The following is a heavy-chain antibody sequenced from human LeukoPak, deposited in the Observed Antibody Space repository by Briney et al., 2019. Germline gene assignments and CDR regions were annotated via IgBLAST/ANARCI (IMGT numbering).Heavy chain of an antibody. CDR3: ARGRYSYGSKVIPYYYYYMDV. D-gene: IGHD5-18*01. CDR2: IIPIFGTA. CDR1: GGTFSSYA. Sequence: GASVKVSCKASGGTFSSYAISWVRQAPGQGLEWMGGIIPIFGTANYAQKFQGRVTITADESTSTAYMELSSLRSEDTAVYYCARGRYSYGSKVIPYYYYYMDVWGKGTTVTVSS. J-gene: IGHJ6*03. V-gene: IGHV1-69*13.